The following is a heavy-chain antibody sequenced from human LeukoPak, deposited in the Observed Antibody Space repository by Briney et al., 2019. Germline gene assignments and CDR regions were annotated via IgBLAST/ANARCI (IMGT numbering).Heavy chain of an antibody. V-gene: IGHV4-59*01. D-gene: IGHD1-7*01. CDR3: ARGVNFYYYYYYMDV. Sequence: SETLSLACTVSGGSISSYYWSWIRQPPGKGLEWIGYIYYSGSTNYNPSLKSRVTISVDTSKNQFSLKLSSVTAADTAVYYCARGVNFYYYYYYMDVWGKGTTVTVSS. CDR1: GGSISSYY. CDR2: IYYSGST. J-gene: IGHJ6*03.